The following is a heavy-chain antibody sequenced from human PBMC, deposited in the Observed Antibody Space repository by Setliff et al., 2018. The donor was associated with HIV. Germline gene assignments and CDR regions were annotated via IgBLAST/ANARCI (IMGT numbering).Heavy chain of an antibody. CDR1: GFSLTPYW. CDR3: AKDMGGGYSSFDY. D-gene: IGHD2-21*01. J-gene: IGHJ4*02. CDR2: ISNDGSII. Sequence: LRLSCAASGFSLTPYWMHWVRQAPGKGLVWVARISNDGSIIEYADSVKGRFTISRDNAKNSLYLQMNSLRAEDTALYYCAKDMGGGYSSFDYWGQGTLVTVSS. V-gene: IGHV3-74*03.